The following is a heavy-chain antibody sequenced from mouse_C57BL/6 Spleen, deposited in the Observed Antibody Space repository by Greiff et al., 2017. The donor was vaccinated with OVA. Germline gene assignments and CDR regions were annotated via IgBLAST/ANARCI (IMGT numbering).Heavy chain of an antibody. J-gene: IGHJ4*01. D-gene: IGHD1-1*01. CDR1: GYTFTSYW. Sequence: VQLQQPGAELVKPGASVKLSCKASGYTFTSYWMHWVKQRPGRGLEWIGRIDTNSGGTKYNEKFKSKATLTVDKPSSTAYMQISSLTSEDSAVYYCARSEDYYGSSYAMDYWGQGTSVTVSS. V-gene: IGHV1-72*01. CDR2: IDTNSGGT. CDR3: ARSEDYYGSSYAMDY.